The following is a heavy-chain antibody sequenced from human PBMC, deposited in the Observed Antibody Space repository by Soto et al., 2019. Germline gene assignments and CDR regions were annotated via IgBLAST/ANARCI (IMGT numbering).Heavy chain of an antibody. Sequence: GGSLRLSCAASGFTFSSYAMSWVRQAPGKGLEWVSAISGSGGSTYYADSVKGRFTISRDNSKNTLYLQMNSLRAEDTAGYYCARLVVIMSSIDYWGQGTLVTVSS. CDR2: ISGSGGST. CDR3: ARLVVIMSSIDY. V-gene: IGHV3-23*01. J-gene: IGHJ4*02. D-gene: IGHD3-22*01. CDR1: GFTFSSYA.